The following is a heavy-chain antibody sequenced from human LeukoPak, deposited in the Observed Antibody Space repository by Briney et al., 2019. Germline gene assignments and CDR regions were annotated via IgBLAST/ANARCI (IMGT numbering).Heavy chain of an antibody. CDR1: GYTFTSYD. D-gene: IGHD3-22*01. Sequence: GASVKVSCKASGYTFTSYDISWVRQAPGQGLEWMGWISAYNGNTNYAQKLQGRVTMTTDTSTSTAYMELRSLRSDDTAVYYCARDPVSYYYDSSGYVNWFDPWGQGTLVTVSS. V-gene: IGHV1-18*01. CDR3: ARDPVSYYYDSSGYVNWFDP. CDR2: ISAYNGNT. J-gene: IGHJ5*02.